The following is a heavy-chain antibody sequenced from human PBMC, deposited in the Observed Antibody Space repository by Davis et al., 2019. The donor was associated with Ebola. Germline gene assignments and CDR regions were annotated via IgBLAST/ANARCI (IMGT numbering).Heavy chain of an antibody. V-gene: IGHV3-48*01. CDR3: ARDLTSTVVTPT. J-gene: IGHJ3*01. Sequence: PGGSLRLSCAASGFTFSSYSMNWVRQAPGKGLEWVSYISSSSSTIYYADSVKGRFTISRDNAKNTLYLQMNSLRAEDTAVYYCARDLTSTVVTPTWGQGTMVTVSS. CDR2: ISSSSSTI. CDR1: GFTFSSYS. D-gene: IGHD4-23*01.